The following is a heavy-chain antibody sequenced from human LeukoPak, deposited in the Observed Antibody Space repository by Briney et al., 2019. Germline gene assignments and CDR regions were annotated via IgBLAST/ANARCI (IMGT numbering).Heavy chain of an antibody. J-gene: IGHJ4*02. Sequence: PSETLSLTCTVSGGSISSYYWSWIRQPPGKGLEWIGYIYYSGSTYYNPSLKSRVTISVDTSKNQFSLKLSSVTAADTAVYYCASLTVSYYYFDYWGQGTLVTVSS. V-gene: IGHV4-59*06. CDR2: IYYSGST. D-gene: IGHD1-26*01. CDR1: GGSISSYY. CDR3: ASLTVSYYYFDY.